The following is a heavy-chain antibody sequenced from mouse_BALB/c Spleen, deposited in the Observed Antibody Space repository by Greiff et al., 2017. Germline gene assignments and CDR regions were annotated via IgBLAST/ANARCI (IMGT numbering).Heavy chain of an antibody. D-gene: IGHD1-2*01. CDR1: GFSLTSYG. Sequence: VKLVESGPGLVQPSQSLSITCTVSGFSLTSYGVHWVRQSPGKGLEWLGVIWSGGSTDYNAAFISRLSISKDNSKSQVFFKMNSLQANDTAIYYCARKGNGYLLDYWGQGTTLTVSS. CDR2: IWSGGST. J-gene: IGHJ2*01. V-gene: IGHV2-2*02. CDR3: ARKGNGYLLDY.